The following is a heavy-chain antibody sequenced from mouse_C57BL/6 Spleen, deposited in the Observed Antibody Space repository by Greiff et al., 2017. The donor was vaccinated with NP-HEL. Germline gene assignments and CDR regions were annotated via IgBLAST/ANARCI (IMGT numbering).Heavy chain of an antibody. V-gene: IGHV1-18*01. CDR3: ARRYSTTGYYAMDY. Sequence: EVQLQQSGPELVKPGASVKIPCKASGYTFTDYNMDWVKQSHGKSLEWIGDINPNNGGTIYNQKFKGKATLTVDKSSSTAYMELRSLTSDDTAVYYCARRYSTTGYYAMDYWGQGTSVTVSS. CDR1: GYTFTDYN. D-gene: IGHD2-14*01. CDR2: INPNNGGT. J-gene: IGHJ4*01.